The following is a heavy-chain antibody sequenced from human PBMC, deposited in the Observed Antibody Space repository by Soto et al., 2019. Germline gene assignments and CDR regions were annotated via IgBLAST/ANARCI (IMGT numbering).Heavy chain of an antibody. CDR3: ARHIAVPRTRGFDY. CDR2: IYHSGTT. CDR1: GGSITTNW. V-gene: IGHV4-4*02. D-gene: IGHD6-19*01. J-gene: IGHJ4*02. Sequence: QVHLQASGPGLVKPSGTLSLTCAVSGGSITTNWWSWVRQPPGKGLEWIGEIYHSGTTNYNPSLRGRITISVDKSNIQSSLNLNSLTAADSAIYYCARHIAVPRTRGFDYWGQGNLVTVSS.